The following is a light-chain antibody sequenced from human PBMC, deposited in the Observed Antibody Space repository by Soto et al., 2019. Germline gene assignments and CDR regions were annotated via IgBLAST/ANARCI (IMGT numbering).Light chain of an antibody. V-gene: IGLV1-40*01. Sequence: QSVLTQPPSVSGAPGQRVTISCTGSSSNIGAGYDVHWYQQLPGTAPKLLIYGNSNRPSGVPDRFSGSKSGTSASLAITGLQAEDEADYYCQSYDSRVVFGGGTKLTVL. CDR1: SSNIGAGYD. J-gene: IGLJ2*01. CDR3: QSYDSRVV. CDR2: GNS.